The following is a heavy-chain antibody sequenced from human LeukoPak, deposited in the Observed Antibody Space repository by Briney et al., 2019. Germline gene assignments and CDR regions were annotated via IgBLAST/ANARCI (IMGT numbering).Heavy chain of an antibody. Sequence: GGSLRLSCAASGFPFSAYYMSWIRKAPGKGLEWVSYISSSGSTTYYADSVKGRFTISRDNAKNSLYLQMNSLRAEDTAVYYCARVRDYDVWSGYDYGMDVWGQGTTVTVSS. CDR2: ISSSGSTT. CDR1: GFPFSAYY. D-gene: IGHD3-3*01. V-gene: IGHV3-11*01. CDR3: ARVRDYDVWSGYDYGMDV. J-gene: IGHJ6*02.